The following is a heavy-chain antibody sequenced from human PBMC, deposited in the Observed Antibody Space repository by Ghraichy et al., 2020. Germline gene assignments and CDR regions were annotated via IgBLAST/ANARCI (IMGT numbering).Heavy chain of an antibody. Sequence: ASVKVSCKVSGYTLTELSMHWVRQAPGKGLEWMGGFDPEDGETIYAQKFQGRVTMTEDTSTDTAYMELSSLRSEDTAVYYCAKQGAYCSSTSCYRGYYYYGMDVWGQGTTVTVSS. V-gene: IGHV1-24*01. CDR1: GYTLTELS. D-gene: IGHD2-2*02. J-gene: IGHJ6*02. CDR3: AKQGAYCSSTSCYRGYYYYGMDV. CDR2: FDPEDGET.